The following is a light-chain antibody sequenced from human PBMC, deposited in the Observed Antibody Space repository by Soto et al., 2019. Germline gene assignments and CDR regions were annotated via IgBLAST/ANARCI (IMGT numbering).Light chain of an antibody. V-gene: IGKV3-15*01. J-gene: IGKJ4*01. CDR1: QSVRSTY. Sequence: EIVMTQSPVTLSVSPGERATLSCRASQSVRSTYLAWYQQKPGQAPRLLIFGVSNRAAGIPARVSGSGSGTEFTLTISSLQSEDFAVYYCQQYGDWPLTFGGGTKVESK. CDR2: GVS. CDR3: QQYGDWPLT.